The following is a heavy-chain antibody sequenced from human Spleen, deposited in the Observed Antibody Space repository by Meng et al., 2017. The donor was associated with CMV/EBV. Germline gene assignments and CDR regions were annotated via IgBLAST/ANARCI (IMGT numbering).Heavy chain of an antibody. J-gene: IGHJ5*02. CDR2: IIPIFGTA. V-gene: IGHV1-69*05. CDR1: GGTFSSYA. Sequence: SVKVSCKASGGTFSSYAISWVRQAPGQGLEWMGGIIPIFGTANYAQKFQGRVTITTDESTSTAYMELSSLRSEDTAVYYCARVRLGEYSSSSREVGWFDPWGQGTLVTVSS. CDR3: ARVRLGEYSSSSREVGWFDP. D-gene: IGHD6-6*01.